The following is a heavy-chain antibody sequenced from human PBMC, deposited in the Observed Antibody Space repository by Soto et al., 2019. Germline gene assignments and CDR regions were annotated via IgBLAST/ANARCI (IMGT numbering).Heavy chain of an antibody. CDR2: ISSSSSYI. J-gene: IGHJ3*02. V-gene: IGHV3-21*01. Sequence: EVQLVESGGGLVKPGGSLRLSCAASGFTFSSYSMSWVRQAPGKGLEWVSSISSSSSYIYYADSVKGRFTISRDNAKNSLYLQMNSLRAEDTAVYYCARDVMGATTAFDIWGQGTMVTVSS. CDR1: GFTFSSYS. CDR3: ARDVMGATTAFDI. D-gene: IGHD1-26*01.